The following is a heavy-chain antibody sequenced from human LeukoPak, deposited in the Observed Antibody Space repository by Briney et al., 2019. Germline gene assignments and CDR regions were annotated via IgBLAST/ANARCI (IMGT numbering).Heavy chain of an antibody. D-gene: IGHD5-12*01. Sequence: GGSLRLSCAASGFTFSSYGMHWVRQAPGKGLEWVAVKSYDGSNKYYADSVKGRFTISRDNSKNTLYLQMNSLRAEDTAVYYCAKGKGGYDYYYYYGMDVWGQGTTVTVSS. CDR2: KSYDGSNK. V-gene: IGHV3-30*18. CDR1: GFTFSSYG. J-gene: IGHJ6*02. CDR3: AKGKGGYDYYYYYGMDV.